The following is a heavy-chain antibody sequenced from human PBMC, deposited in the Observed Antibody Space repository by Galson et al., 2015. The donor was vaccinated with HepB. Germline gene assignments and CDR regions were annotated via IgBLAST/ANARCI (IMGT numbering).Heavy chain of an antibody. J-gene: IGHJ4*02. Sequence: SLRLSCAASGFNFSSYWMHWVRQAPGKGLVWVSRINIDGSSTYYADFVKGRFTISRDNAKKTLYLQMNSLRAEDTAVYYCARPSIAPVGAADYWGQGTLDTVSS. CDR3: ARPSIAPVGAADY. V-gene: IGHV3-74*01. D-gene: IGHD1-26*01. CDR2: INIDGSST. CDR1: GFNFSSYW.